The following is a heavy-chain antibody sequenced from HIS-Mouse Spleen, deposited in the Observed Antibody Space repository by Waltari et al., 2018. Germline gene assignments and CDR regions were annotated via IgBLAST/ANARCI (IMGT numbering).Heavy chain of an antibody. CDR2: IDWDDDK. CDR1: GFSLSTSGMC. D-gene: IGHD6-19*01. J-gene: IGHJ4*02. CDR3: ARIAEGYSSGWYAFDY. Sequence: QVTLRESCPALVKPTQTLTLTCTFSGFSLSTSGMCVSWIRQPPGKALEWLARIDWDDDKYYSTSLKTRLTISKETSKNQVVLTMTNMDPVDTATYYCARIAEGYSSGWYAFDYWGQGTLVTVSS. V-gene: IGHV2-70*15.